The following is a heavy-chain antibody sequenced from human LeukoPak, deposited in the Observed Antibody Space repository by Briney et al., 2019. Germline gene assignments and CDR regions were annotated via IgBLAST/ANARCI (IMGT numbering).Heavy chain of an antibody. J-gene: IGHJ4*02. V-gene: IGHV3-30*02. D-gene: IGHD3-3*01. CDR2: IRFDGSIK. Sequence: GGSLRLSCAASGFTFSSYGMHWVRQAPGKGLEWVAFIRFDGSIKYYAESVKGRFTISRDNSKNTLYVLMNSLRPEDTAVYYCSKDRGVFGVAYSLDYWGQGTLVTVSS. CDR3: SKDRGVFGVAYSLDY. CDR1: GFTFSSYG.